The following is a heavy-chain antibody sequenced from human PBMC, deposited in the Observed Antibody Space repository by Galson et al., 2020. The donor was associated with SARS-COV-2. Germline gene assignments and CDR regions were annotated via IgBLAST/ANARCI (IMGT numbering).Heavy chain of an antibody. CDR1: EFTFSSYA. CDR2: ISGSGGST. CDR3: AKVQSVGNAFDI. D-gene: IGHD7-27*01. J-gene: IGHJ3*02. V-gene: IGHV3-23*01. Sequence: RGSLSLSCAASEFTFSSYAMSWVRQAPGKGLEWVSAISGSGGSTYYADSVKGRFTISRDNSKNTLYLQMNSLRSEDTAVYYCAKVQSVGNAFDIWGQGTMVTVSS.